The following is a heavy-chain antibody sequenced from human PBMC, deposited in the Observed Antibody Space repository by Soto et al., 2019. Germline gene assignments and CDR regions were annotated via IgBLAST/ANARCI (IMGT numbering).Heavy chain of an antibody. CDR3: ARARDFWSGYYPDADYFDY. Sequence: SETLSLTCTVSGCSISSYYWSWIRQPPGKGLEWIGYIYYSGSTNYNPSLKSRVTISVDTSKNQFSLKLSSVTAADTAVYYCARARDFWSGYYPDADYFDYWGQGTLVTVSS. D-gene: IGHD3-3*01. CDR1: GCSISSYY. V-gene: IGHV4-59*01. CDR2: IYYSGST. J-gene: IGHJ4*02.